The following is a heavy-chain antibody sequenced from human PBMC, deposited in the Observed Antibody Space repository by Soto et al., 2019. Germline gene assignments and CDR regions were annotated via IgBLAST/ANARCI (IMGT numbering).Heavy chain of an antibody. CDR3: ARTSGYYFYDY. Sequence: CETCGDRVNSYAVQWACQAPGQRLEWMGWINAGNGNTKYSQKFQGRVTITRDTSASTAYMELSSLRSEDTAVYYCARTSGYYFYDYWGQGTLVTVSS. CDR1: GDRVNSYA. D-gene: IGHD3-3*01. J-gene: IGHJ4*02. V-gene: IGHV1-3*01. CDR2: INAGNGNT.